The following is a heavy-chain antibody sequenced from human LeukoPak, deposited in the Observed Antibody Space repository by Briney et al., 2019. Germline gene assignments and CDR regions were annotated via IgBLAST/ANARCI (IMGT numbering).Heavy chain of an antibody. CDR3: AREQQQLGYPYFDY. D-gene: IGHD6-13*01. CDR2: IYHSGST. J-gene: IGHJ4*02. Sequence: SETLSLTCTVSGGSINSYSYYWSWIRQPPGKGLEWIGYIYHSGSTYYNPSLKSRVTISVDRSKNQFSLKLSSVTAADTAVYYCAREQQQLGYPYFDYWGQGTLVTVSS. V-gene: IGHV4-30-2*01. CDR1: GGSINSYSYY.